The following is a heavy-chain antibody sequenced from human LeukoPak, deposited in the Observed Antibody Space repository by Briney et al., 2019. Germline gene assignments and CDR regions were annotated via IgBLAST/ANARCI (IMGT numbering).Heavy chain of an antibody. D-gene: IGHD6-25*01. J-gene: IGHJ4*02. V-gene: IGHV3-30*02. CDR2: IRYDGRNK. CDR1: GFTFSTYG. Sequence: GGSLRLSCEASGFTFSTYGMHWVRQAPGKGLEWVAFIRYDGRNKQYADSVNGRFTTSRDDSKNTLYLQMSRLRAEDTAVYYCAKVKNPYSSAPIDYWGQGSLVTVSS. CDR3: AKVKNPYSSAPIDY.